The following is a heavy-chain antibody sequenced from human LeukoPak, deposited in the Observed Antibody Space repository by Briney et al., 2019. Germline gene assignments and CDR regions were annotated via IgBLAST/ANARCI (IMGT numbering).Heavy chain of an antibody. CDR1: GFTFNNYW. CDR2: IKSDGKIT. J-gene: IGHJ4*02. D-gene: IGHD6-19*01. V-gene: IGHV3-74*01. Sequence: GGSLRLSCAASGFTFNNYWMHWVRQAPGKGLVWVSRIKSDGKITTYADSVKGRFTTSRDNAKNTFYLQMNSLRVEDTAVYYCARYSSGHFDYWGQGTLVTVSS. CDR3: ARYSSGHFDY.